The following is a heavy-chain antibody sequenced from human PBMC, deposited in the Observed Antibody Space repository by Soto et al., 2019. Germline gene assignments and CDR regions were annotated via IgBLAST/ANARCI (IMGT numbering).Heavy chain of an antibody. CDR2: IIPIFGTA. CDR1: GGTFSSYA. Sequence: SVKVSCKASGGTFSSYAISWVRQAPGQGLEWMGGIIPIFGTANYAQKFQGRVTITADESTSTAYMELSSLRSEDTAVYYCARDNYYGSDPNYWGQGTLVTVSS. J-gene: IGHJ4*02. CDR3: ARDNYYGSDPNY. V-gene: IGHV1-69*13. D-gene: IGHD3-10*01.